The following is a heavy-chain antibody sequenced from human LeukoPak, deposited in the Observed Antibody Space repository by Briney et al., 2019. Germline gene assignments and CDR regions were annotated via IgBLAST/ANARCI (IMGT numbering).Heavy chain of an antibody. CDR1: GGSINSGGYS. Sequence: SETLSLTCAVSGGSINSGGYSWGWIRQPPGKGLEWIGYIYHSGSTYYNPSLKSRVTISVDRSKNQFSLKLSSVTAADTAGYYCARRDDSRGYWFDPWGQGTLVTVSS. D-gene: IGHD3-22*01. CDR2: IYHSGST. CDR3: ARRDDSRGYWFDP. J-gene: IGHJ5*02. V-gene: IGHV4-30-2*01.